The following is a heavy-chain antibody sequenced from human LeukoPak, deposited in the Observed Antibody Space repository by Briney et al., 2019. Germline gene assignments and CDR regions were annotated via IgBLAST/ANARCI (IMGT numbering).Heavy chain of an antibody. D-gene: IGHD4-17*01. CDR3: ARDRSTVTTWVDY. CDR2: ISSGGTTI. V-gene: IGHV3-48*03. CDR1: GFTFSSYE. Sequence: PGGSLRLSCTASGFTFSSYEMNWVRQAPGKGLEWVSYISSGGTTIYYADSVKGRFTISRDNSKNSLYLQMNSLRAEDTAVYYCARDRSTVTTWVDYWGQGTLVTVSS. J-gene: IGHJ4*02.